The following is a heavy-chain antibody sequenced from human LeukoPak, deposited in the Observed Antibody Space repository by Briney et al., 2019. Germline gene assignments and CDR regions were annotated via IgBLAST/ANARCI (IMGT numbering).Heavy chain of an antibody. V-gene: IGHV3-30-3*01. CDR3: ARDYGDYCFDY. CDR2: ISYDGSNK. J-gene: IGHJ4*02. CDR1: GFTFSSYA. D-gene: IGHD4-17*01. Sequence: KAGGSLRLSCAASGFTFSSYAMHWVRQAPGKGLEWVAVISYDGSNKYYADSVKGRFTISRDNSKNTLYLQMNSLRAEDTAVYYCARDYGDYCFDYWGQGTQVTVSS.